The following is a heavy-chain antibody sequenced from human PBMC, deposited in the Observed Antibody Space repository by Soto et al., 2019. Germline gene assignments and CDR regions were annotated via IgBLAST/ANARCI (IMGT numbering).Heavy chain of an antibody. CDR1: EFTFSVYW. J-gene: IGHJ4*02. CDR2: IDPSGTGI. V-gene: IGHV3-74*01. D-gene: IGHD3-10*01. CDR3: TKDTFGERDS. Sequence: EVQLVESGGGLVPPGGSLRLSCTDSEFTFSVYWMHWVRQAPGKGLDWVSRIDPSGTGITYVDSVKGRFTISRDNAKNTLYLQMNSLRGEDTAMYYCTKDTFGERDSWGQGTLVTVSS.